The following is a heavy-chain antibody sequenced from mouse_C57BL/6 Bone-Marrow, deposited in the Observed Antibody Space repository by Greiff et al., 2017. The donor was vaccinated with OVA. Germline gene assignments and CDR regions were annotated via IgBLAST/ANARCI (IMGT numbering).Heavy chain of an antibody. CDR3: AITGTDY. D-gene: IGHD4-1*01. Sequence: VKLQQSGAELVRPGASVTLSFKASGYTFTDYEMHWVKQTPVHGLEWIGAIDPETGGTAYNQKFKGKAILTADKSSSTAYMELRSLTSEDSAVYYCAITGTDYWGQGTTLTVSS. J-gene: IGHJ2*01. CDR1: GYTFTDYE. V-gene: IGHV1-15*01. CDR2: IDPETGGT.